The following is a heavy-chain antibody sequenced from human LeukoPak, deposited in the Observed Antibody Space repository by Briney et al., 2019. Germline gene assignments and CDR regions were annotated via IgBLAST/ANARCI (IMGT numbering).Heavy chain of an antibody. CDR2: INHSGST. V-gene: IGHV4-34*01. CDR1: GGSFSGYY. Sequence: SETLSLTCAVYGGSFSGYYWSWIRQPPGKGLEWIGEINHSGSTNYNPSLKSRVTISVDTSKNQFSLKLGSVTAADTAVYYCARAASGMDVWGQGTTVTVSS. CDR3: ARAASGMDV. J-gene: IGHJ6*02.